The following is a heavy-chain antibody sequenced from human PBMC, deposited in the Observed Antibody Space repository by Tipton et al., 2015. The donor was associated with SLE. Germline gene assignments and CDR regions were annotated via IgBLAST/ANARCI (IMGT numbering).Heavy chain of an antibody. D-gene: IGHD4-11*01. V-gene: IGHV4-39*07. CDR1: GGSISSGGYY. CDR2: INHSGST. Sequence: TLSLTCTVSGGSISSGGYYWSWFRQPPGKGLGWSGEINHSGSTNYNPSLKSRVTISVDTSKNQFSLKLSSVTAADTAVYYCAGHDYTGYFDYWGQGTLVTVSS. CDR3: AGHDYTGYFDY. J-gene: IGHJ4*02.